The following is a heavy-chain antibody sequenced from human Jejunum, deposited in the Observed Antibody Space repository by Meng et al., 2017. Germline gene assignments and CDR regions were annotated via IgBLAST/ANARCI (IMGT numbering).Heavy chain of an antibody. Sequence: EVQLVESGGDLGQPWGSLRLSCAASGFTFSSYAMSWVRQAPGKGLEWVSGISSDGSVTDYADSVKGRFTISRDNSKNTLYMQMNSLGVEDTAVYYCANGYSPDYWGQGTLVTVSS. CDR2: ISSDGSVT. CDR1: GFTFSSYA. V-gene: IGHV3-23*04. CDR3: ANGYSPDY. J-gene: IGHJ4*02. D-gene: IGHD5-12*01.